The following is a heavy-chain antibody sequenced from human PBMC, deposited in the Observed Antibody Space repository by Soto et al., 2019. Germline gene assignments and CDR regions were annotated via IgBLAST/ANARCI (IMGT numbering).Heavy chain of an antibody. D-gene: IGHD2-8*02. CDR3: AKIVLGWFAX. J-gene: IGHJ5*02. CDR2: ISGSGGHT. CDR1: GFSFFSYS. V-gene: IGHV3-23*01. Sequence: EGSLRLSCTGSGFSFFSYSMSWVRQAQGKWLEWVSTISGSGGHTYYADSVQVRFVVSRDNDKNTVYLHMSSLTGEDTAVYFCAKIVLGWFAXWGQGTKVTVSX.